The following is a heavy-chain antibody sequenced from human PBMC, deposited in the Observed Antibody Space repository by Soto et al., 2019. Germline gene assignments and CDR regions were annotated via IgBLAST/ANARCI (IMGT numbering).Heavy chain of an antibody. CDR1: GYTFTSCA. D-gene: IGHD6-6*01. CDR2: INAGNGNT. Sequence: ASVKVSCKASGYTFTSCARQWVRQDTGQRLEWMGWINAGNGNTKYSQKFQGRVTITRDTSASTAYMELSSLRSEDTAVYYCAGPGGIAARLDYYYYMDVWGKGTTVTVSS. V-gene: IGHV1-3*01. CDR3: AGPGGIAARLDYYYYMDV. J-gene: IGHJ6*03.